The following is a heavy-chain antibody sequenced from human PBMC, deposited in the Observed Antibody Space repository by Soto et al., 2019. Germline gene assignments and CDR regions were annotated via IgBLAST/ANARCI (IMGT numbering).Heavy chain of an antibody. V-gene: IGHV4-39*01. CDR2: IYYSGST. J-gene: IGHJ3*02. CDR1: GCSISSSSYY. Sequence: SETLSLTCTFSGCSISSSSYYWGWIRQPPGKGLEWIGSIYYSGSTYYNPSLKSRVTISVDTSKNQFSLKLSSVTAADTAVYYCASQVSGTGISAFDIWGQGTMVTVSS. D-gene: IGHD6-19*01. CDR3: ASQVSGTGISAFDI.